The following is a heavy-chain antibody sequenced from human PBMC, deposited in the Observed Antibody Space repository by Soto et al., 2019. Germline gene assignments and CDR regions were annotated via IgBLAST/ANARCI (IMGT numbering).Heavy chain of an antibody. CDR1: GGTFGSYA. CDR2: IIPIFGTA. Sequence: SVKVSCKAPGGTFGSYAISWVRQAPGQGLEWMGGIIPIFGTANYAQKFQGRVTITADESTSTAYMELSSLRSEDTAVYYCARDLYGGTPVFGYWGQGTLVTVSS. V-gene: IGHV1-69*13. CDR3: ARDLYGGTPVFGY. D-gene: IGHD4-17*01. J-gene: IGHJ4*02.